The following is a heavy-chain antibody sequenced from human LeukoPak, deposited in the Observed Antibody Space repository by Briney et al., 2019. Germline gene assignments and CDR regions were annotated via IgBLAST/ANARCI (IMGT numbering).Heavy chain of an antibody. CDR2: MNPNSGNT. CDR1: GYTFTSYD. J-gene: IGHJ6*03. V-gene: IGHV1-8*01. CDR3: ARGALEMATMTGSYYYYMDV. Sequence: ASVKVSCKASGYTFTSYDINWVRQATGQGLEWMGWMNPNSGNTGYAQKFQGRVTMTRNTSISTAYMELNSLRSEDTAVYYCARGALEMATMTGSYYYYMDVWGKGTTVTVSS. D-gene: IGHD5-24*01.